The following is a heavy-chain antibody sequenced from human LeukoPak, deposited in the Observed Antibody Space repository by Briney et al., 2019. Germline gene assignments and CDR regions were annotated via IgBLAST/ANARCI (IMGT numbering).Heavy chain of an antibody. CDR2: INHSGST. D-gene: IGHD3-22*01. J-gene: IGHJ4*02. CDR1: AGSISNNYVY. CDR3: ARGVNYYDSSGYYY. Sequence: SSETLSLTCTVSAGSISNNYVYWSWIRQPPGKGLEWTGEINHSGSTNYTPSLKSRVTISVDTSKNQFSLKLSSVTAADTAVYYCARGVNYYDSSGYYYWGQGTLVTVSS. V-gene: IGHV4-39*07.